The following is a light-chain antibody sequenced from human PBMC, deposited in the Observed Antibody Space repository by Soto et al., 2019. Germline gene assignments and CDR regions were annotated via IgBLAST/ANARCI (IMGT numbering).Light chain of an antibody. Sequence: EIVLTQSPGTLSLSPGERATLSCRASQSVGSGYLAWYQQKPGQAPRLLMYGVSSRATGIPDRFSGSVSGTDLTLTISRLEHEDFAVYYCQQYGTSPGTFGQGTKVEIK. V-gene: IGKV3-20*01. CDR3: QQYGTSPGT. J-gene: IGKJ1*01. CDR1: QSVGSGY. CDR2: GVS.